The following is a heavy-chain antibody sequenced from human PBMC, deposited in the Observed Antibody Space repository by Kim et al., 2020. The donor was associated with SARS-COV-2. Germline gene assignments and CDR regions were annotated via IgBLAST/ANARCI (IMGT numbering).Heavy chain of an antibody. V-gene: IGHV1-2*06. CDR3: ARGLNYDDLHIDY. J-gene: IGHJ4*02. Sequence: ASVKVSCKTSGYSFSDYYLHWVRQAPGQGLEWMGRIDPETGNTVYGQKFQGRLTVTSDASMYTVYLEFDSLRSDDTAIYFCARGLNYDDLHIDYWGQGSLITVSS. CDR1: GYSFSDYY. D-gene: IGHD4-17*01. CDR2: IDPETGNT.